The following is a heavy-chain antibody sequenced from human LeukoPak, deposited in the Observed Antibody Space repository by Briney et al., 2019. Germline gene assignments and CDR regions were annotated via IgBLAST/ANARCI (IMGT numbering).Heavy chain of an antibody. CDR1: GGSISSSGYY. J-gene: IGHJ4*02. V-gene: IGHV4-39*07. D-gene: IGHD1-26*01. Sequence: SETLSLTCTVSGGSISSSGYYWGWVRQPPGKELEWIGSIYYSGSSHYNPSLKSRVSMSRDTAKNQFSLNLSSVTAADTAVYYCARVGVTADFDYWGQGTLVTVSS. CDR2: IYYSGSS. CDR3: ARVGVTADFDY.